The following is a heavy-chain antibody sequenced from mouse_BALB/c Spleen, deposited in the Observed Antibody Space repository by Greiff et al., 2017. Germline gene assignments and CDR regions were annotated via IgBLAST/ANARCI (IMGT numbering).Heavy chain of an antibody. CDR1: GYTFTSYV. CDR2: INPYNDGT. V-gene: IGHV1-14*01. D-gene: IGHD2-4*01. Sequence: EVQLQQSGPELVKPGASVKMSCKASGYTFTSYVMHWVKQKPGQGLEWIGYINPYNDGTKYNEKFKGKATMTSDKSSSTAYMELSSLTSEDSAVYYCARPGTMITTAGAWFADWGQGTLVTVSA. CDR3: ARPGTMITTAGAWFAD. J-gene: IGHJ3*01.